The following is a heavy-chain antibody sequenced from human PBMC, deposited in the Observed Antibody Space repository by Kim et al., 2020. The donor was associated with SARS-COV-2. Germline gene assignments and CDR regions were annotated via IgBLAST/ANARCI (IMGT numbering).Heavy chain of an antibody. D-gene: IGHD6-13*01. CDR1: GGSISSSSYH. J-gene: IGHJ4*02. CDR3: ARHGSSSFTHFDY. V-gene: IGHV4-39*01. Sequence: SETLSLTCTVSGGSISSSSYHWDWIRQPPGKGLEWIGSIYYSGSTYYNPSLKSRVTISVDTPKNQFSLKLSSVTAADTAVYYCARHGSSSFTHFDYWGQGTLVTVSS. CDR2: IYYSGST.